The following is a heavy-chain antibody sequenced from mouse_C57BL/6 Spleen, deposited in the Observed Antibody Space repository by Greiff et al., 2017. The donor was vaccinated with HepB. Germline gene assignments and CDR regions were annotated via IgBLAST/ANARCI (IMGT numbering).Heavy chain of an antibody. V-gene: IGHV1-53*01. D-gene: IGHD2-5*01. CDR1: GYTFTSYW. J-gene: IGHJ4*01. Sequence: QVQLQQPGTELVKPGASVKLSCKASGYTFTSYWMHWVKQRPGQGLEWIGNINPSNGGTNYNEKFKSKATLTVDKSSSTAYMQLSSLTSEDSAVYYCARWGAYYSNYVHYAMDYWGQGTSVTVSS. CDR3: ARWGAYYSNYVHYAMDY. CDR2: INPSNGGT.